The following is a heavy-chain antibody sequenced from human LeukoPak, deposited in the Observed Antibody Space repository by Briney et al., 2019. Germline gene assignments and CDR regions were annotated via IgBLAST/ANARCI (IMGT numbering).Heavy chain of an antibody. J-gene: IGHJ4*02. CDR2: IIPIFGTA. CDR3: ARSGGQPYYFDY. Sequence: SVKVSCKASGGTFSSYAISWVRQAPGQGLEWMGGIIPIFGTANYAQKFQGRVTITTDESTSTAYMELSSLRSEDTAVYYRARSGGQPYYFDYWGQGTLVTVSS. D-gene: IGHD5-12*01. V-gene: IGHV1-69*05. CDR1: GGTFSSYA.